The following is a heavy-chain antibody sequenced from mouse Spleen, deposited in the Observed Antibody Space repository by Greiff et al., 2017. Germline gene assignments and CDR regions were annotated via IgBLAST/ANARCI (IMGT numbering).Heavy chain of an antibody. CDR3: ARCYTYAMDY. D-gene: IGHD1-1*01. CDR1: GFTFSDYG. CDR2: ISSGSSTI. J-gene: IGHJ4*01. V-gene: IGHV5-17*01. Sequence: EVMLVESGGGLVKPGGSLKLSCAASGFTFSDYGMHWVRQAPEKGLEWVAYISSGSSTIYYADTVKGRFTISRDNAKNTLFLQMTSLRSEDTAMYYCARCYTYAMDYWGQGTSVTVSS.